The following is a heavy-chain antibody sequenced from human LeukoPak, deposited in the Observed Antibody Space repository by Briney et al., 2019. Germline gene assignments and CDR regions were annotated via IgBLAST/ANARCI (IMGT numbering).Heavy chain of an antibody. Sequence: ASVKVSCKASGYTLTGYYMHWVRQAPGQGLEWMGWINPNSGGTNYAQKFQGRVTMTRDTSISTAYMELSRLRSDDTAVYYCARGYQVAAAGMDVWGQGTTVTVSS. CDR3: ARGYQVAAAGMDV. CDR2: INPNSGGT. CDR1: GYTLTGYY. D-gene: IGHD6-13*01. V-gene: IGHV1-2*02. J-gene: IGHJ6*02.